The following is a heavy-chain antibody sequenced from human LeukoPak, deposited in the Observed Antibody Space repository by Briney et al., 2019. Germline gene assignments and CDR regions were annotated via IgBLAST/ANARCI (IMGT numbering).Heavy chain of an antibody. D-gene: IGHD3-10*01. CDR3: ARSLWFATTNFDY. CDR1: GFTFSSYA. J-gene: IGHJ4*02. V-gene: IGHV3-30-3*01. CDR2: ISYDGSNK. Sequence: GRSLRLSCAASGFTFSSYAMHWVRQAPGKGLEWVAVISYDGSNKYYADSVKGRFTISRDNSMHTLYLQMNSLRVEDTAIYYCARSLWFATTNFDYWGQGSLVTVSS.